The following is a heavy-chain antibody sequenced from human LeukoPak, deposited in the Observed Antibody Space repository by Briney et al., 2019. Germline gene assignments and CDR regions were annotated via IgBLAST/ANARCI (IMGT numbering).Heavy chain of an antibody. CDR1: GYTFAGHY. CDR2: INPNSGGT. CDR3: ARVLQSQLPSDFSSCYYMDV. Sequence: ASVKVSCKASGYTFAGHYIQWVRQAPGQGLEWMGSINPNSGGTGSAQRFQGRVTLTRDRSTSTAYMELTSLTSDDTAVYYCARVLQSQLPSDFSSCYYMDVWGTGTTVIVSS. D-gene: IGHD2-2*01. V-gene: IGHV1-2*02. J-gene: IGHJ6*03.